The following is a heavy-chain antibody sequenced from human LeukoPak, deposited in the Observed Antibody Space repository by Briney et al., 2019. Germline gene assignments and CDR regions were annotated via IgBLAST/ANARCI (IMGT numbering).Heavy chain of an antibody. D-gene: IGHD7-27*01. V-gene: IGHV4-59*02. CDR3: TRGHWGLQS. CDR1: GASVTDYY. Sequence: SETLSLTCTVSGASVTDYYWSWIRQSPGKGLEWISYIHHSGNSDYNPSLRSRVTTSLDTSKNQFSLTLISVTAADTAVYYCTRGHWGLQSWSQGTLVTVSS. J-gene: IGHJ5*02. CDR2: IHHSGNS.